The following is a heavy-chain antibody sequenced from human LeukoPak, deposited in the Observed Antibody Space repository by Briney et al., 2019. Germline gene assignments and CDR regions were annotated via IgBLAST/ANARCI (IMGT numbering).Heavy chain of an antibody. D-gene: IGHD2-2*01. Sequence: SVKVACKASGGSFANYAVSWVREVHGLVLEWMGRIIPMLRKTNRGQKFQDRVTFPADKSTGTAYMGRTYWSTDDTYVTVRTRGLVGGFAAAPFDHWGQGTLVTVSP. CDR1: GGSFANYA. CDR2: IIPMLRKT. J-gene: IGHJ4*02. CDR3: TRGLVGGFAAAPFDH. V-gene: IGHV1-69*04.